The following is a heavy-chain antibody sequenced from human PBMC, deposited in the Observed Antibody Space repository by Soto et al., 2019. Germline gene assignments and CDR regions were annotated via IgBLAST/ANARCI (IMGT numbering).Heavy chain of an antibody. CDR1: GGSSDSLYH. V-gene: IGHV4-39*02. D-gene: IGHD6-19*01. CDR2: IDDGGKG. J-gene: IGHJ4*02. CDR3: ALAPPNEVAGPDF. Sequence: PSETLSLTCTVSGGSSDSLYHWGWIREPPGKGLEWIGSIDDGGKGYYNPSLTGRVTLFVDTSKNRFSLNLNSVTATDTAVYYCALAPPNEVAGPDFWGQGTLVTVSS.